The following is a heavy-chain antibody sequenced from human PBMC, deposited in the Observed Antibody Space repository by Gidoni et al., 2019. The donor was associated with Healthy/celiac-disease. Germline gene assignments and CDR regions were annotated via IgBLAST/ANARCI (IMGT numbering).Heavy chain of an antibody. J-gene: IGHJ4*02. D-gene: IGHD3-16*01. CDR3: ARNNMITFGGVPWSFDY. CDR1: GNTFTSYY. CDR2: INPSGGST. Sequence: QVQLVQSGAEVKKPGASVKVSFEASGNTFTSYYMHWVRQAPGQGLEWMGIINPSGGSTSYAQKFQGRVTMTRDTSTSTVYMELSSLRSEDTAVYYCARNNMITFGGVPWSFDYWGQGTLVTVSS. V-gene: IGHV1-46*01.